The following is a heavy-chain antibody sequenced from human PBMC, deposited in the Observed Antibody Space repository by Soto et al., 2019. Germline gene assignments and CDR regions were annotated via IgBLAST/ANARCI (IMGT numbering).Heavy chain of an antibody. D-gene: IGHD2-15*01. Sequence: ASVKVSCKASGYTFTSYYMHWVRQAPGQGLEWMGIINPSGGSTSYAQKFQGRVTMTGDTSTSAVYMELSSLRSEDTDVYYCARVDRVVVHYYYYHGMDVWGQGTTVTVSS. J-gene: IGHJ6*02. CDR3: ARVDRVVVHYYYYHGMDV. CDR2: INPSGGST. V-gene: IGHV1-46*01. CDR1: GYTFTSYY.